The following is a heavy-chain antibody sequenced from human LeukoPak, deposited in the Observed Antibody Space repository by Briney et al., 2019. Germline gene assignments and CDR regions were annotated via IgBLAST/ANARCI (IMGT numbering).Heavy chain of an antibody. CDR1: GFTLSDHY. V-gene: IGHV4-34*01. J-gene: IGHJ4*02. Sequence: PGGSLRLSCAASGFTLSDHYMDWIRQPPGKGLEWIGEINHSGSTNYNPSLKSRVTISVDTSKNQFSLKLSSVTAADTAVYYCARGLSGGSCSDYWGQGTLVTVSS. CDR2: INHSGST. D-gene: IGHD2-15*01. CDR3: ARGLSGGSCSDY.